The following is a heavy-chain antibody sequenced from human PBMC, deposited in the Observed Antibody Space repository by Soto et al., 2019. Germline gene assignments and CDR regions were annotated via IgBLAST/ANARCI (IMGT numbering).Heavy chain of an antibody. D-gene: IGHD3-10*01. CDR3: ARGLGFGELRGVFDY. V-gene: IGHV1-69*13. Sequence: ASVKVSCKASGGTFSSYAISWVRQAPGQGLEWMGGIIPIFGTANYAQKFQGRVTITADESTSTAYMELSSLRSEDTAVYYCARGLGFGELRGVFDYWGQGTLVTVSS. CDR2: IIPIFGTA. J-gene: IGHJ4*02. CDR1: GGTFSSYA.